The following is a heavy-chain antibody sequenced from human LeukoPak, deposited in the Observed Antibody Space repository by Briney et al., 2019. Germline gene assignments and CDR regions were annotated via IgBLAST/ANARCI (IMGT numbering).Heavy chain of an antibody. Sequence: SETLSLTCTVSGGSISSGSYYWSWIRQPAGKGLEWIGRIYTSGSTNYNPSLKSRVTISVDTSKNQFSLKLSSVTAADTAVYYCASTIFGVVIIREDVDYWGQGTLVTVSS. D-gene: IGHD3-3*01. V-gene: IGHV4-61*02. CDR2: IYTSGST. J-gene: IGHJ4*02. CDR1: GGSISSGSYY. CDR3: ASTIFGVVIIREDVDY.